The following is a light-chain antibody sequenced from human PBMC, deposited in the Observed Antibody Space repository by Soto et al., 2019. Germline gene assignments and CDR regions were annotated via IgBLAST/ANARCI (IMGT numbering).Light chain of an antibody. V-gene: IGKV3-20*01. CDR1: QSVSNNY. CDR2: GAS. CDR3: QQYGRSPLFT. Sequence: EIVLAQSPGTLSLSPGERATLSCRASQSVSNNYLAWYQQKPGQPPRLLIDGASNRATGIPDRFSGSGSGTDFSLTMSRVEPEDSAVYYCQQYGRSPLFTFGPGTKVDIK. J-gene: IGKJ3*01.